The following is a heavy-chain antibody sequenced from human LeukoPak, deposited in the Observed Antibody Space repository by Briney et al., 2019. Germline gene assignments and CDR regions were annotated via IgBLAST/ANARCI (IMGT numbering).Heavy chain of an antibody. D-gene: IGHD3-22*01. J-gene: IGHJ4*02. CDR1: GFTFSSYA. Sequence: GGSLRLSCEASGFTFSSYAMSWVRQAPGKGLEWVSAINGSGGSTYYADSVKGRFTISRDNSKNTLYLQMNSLRAEDTAVYYCAKDLDQWFTYYFDYWGQGTLVTVSS. V-gene: IGHV3-23*01. CDR2: INGSGGST. CDR3: AKDLDQWFTYYFDY.